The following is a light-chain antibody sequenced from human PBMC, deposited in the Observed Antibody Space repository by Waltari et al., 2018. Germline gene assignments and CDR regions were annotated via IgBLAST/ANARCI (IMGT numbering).Light chain of an antibody. J-gene: IGKJ1*01. CDR1: QSLLHSSGNTY. CDR2: MIT. CDR3: MQARQTPWT. V-gene: IGKV2-28*01. Sequence: DIVMTQSPLFLPVTPGEPASISCRSSQSLLHSSGNTYLDWYLQKPGQSPQLLIYMITKRASGCPDRFSGSGSGTDFTLKISRVEAEDVGIYYCMQARQTPWTFGQGTRVEIK.